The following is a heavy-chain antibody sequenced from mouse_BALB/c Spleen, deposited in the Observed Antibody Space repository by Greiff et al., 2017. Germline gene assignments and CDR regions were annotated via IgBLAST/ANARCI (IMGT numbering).Heavy chain of an antibody. D-gene: IGHD2-4*01. CDR3: ASSMITTCFAY. Sequence: QVQLKQSGAELVRPGSSVKISCKASGYAFSSYWMNWVKQRPGQGLEWIGQIYPGDGDTNYNGKFKGKATLTADKSSSTAYMQLSSLTSEDSAVYFCASSMITTCFAYWGQGTLVTVSA. J-gene: IGHJ3*01. CDR2: IYPGDGDT. CDR1: GYAFSSYW. V-gene: IGHV1-80*01.